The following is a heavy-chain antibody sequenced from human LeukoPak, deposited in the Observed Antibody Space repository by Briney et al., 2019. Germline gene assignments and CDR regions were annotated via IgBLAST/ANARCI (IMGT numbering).Heavy chain of an antibody. D-gene: IGHD3-9*01. CDR1: GFTVSSNY. Sequence: GGSLRLSCAASGFTVSSNYMSWVRQAPGKGLEWVSVIYSGGSTYYADSVKGRFTISRDKSKNTLYLQMNSLRAEDTAVYYCARARYFDWSDAFDIWGQGTMVTVSS. CDR2: IYSGGST. CDR3: ARARYFDWSDAFDI. V-gene: IGHV3-66*01. J-gene: IGHJ3*02.